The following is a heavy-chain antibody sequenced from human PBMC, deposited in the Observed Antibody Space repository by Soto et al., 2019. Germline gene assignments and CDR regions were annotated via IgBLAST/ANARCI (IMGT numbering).Heavy chain of an antibody. V-gene: IGHV3-23*01. Sequence: GGSLRLSCAASGFTFSSYAMNWVRQAPGKGLEWVSTIDYTGGYSYYADSVKGRFTISRDNSQKTLDLQMNSLRAEDTAIYYCAKVPPRSYCSRVSCPFDFWGQGTLVTVSS. CDR2: IDYTGGYS. CDR1: GFTFSSYA. CDR3: AKVPPRSYCSRVSCPFDF. J-gene: IGHJ4*02. D-gene: IGHD2-15*01.